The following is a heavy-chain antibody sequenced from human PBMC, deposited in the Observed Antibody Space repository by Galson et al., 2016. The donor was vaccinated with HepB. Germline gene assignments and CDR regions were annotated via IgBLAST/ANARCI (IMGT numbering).Heavy chain of an antibody. CDR3: AKRMSYSYYYAMDI. D-gene: IGHD2-15*01. J-gene: IGHJ6*02. Sequence: SLRLSCAASGFFFSNFVMTRVRQAPGKGLEWVSDISDNTAGTKYADSVKGRFTISRDNSKNTVYLQMNSLRGEDTALYYCAKRMSYSYYYAMDIWGQGTTVTVSS. V-gene: IGHV3-23*01. CDR1: GFFFSNFV. CDR2: ISDNTAGT.